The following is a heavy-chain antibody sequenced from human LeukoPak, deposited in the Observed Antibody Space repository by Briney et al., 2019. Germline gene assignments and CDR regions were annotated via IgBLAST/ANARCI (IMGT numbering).Heavy chain of an antibody. J-gene: IGHJ4*02. CDR1: GFTFSNYW. D-gene: IGHD3-22*01. CDR2: IKQDGSVK. V-gene: IGHV3-7*01. CDR3: ARVGYDSSGYVDY. Sequence: GGSLRLSCAASGFTFSNYWMSWVRQAPGKGLEWVANIKQDGSVKHYADSVKDRLTISRDNAKNTLYLQMNSVRAEDTALYYCARVGYDSSGYVDYWGQGTLVTVSS.